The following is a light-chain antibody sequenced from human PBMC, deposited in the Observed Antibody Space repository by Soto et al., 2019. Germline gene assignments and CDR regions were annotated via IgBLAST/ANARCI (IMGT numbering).Light chain of an antibody. J-gene: IGLJ3*02. CDR3: QSYDSSLSGSNWV. V-gene: IGLV1-40*01. CDR2: GNS. CDR1: SSNIGAGYD. Sequence: QSALTQPPSVSGAPGQRVTISCTGSSSNIGAGYDVHWYQQLPGTAPKLLIYGNSNRPSGVPDRFSGSKSGTSASLAITGLQAEDEADYYCQSYDSSLSGSNWVFGGGTKLTVL.